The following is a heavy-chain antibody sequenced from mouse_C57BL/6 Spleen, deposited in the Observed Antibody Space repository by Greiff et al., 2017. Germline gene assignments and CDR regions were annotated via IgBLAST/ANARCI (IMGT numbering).Heavy chain of an antibody. Sequence: QVQLQQSGPELVKPGASVKISCTASGYAFSSSWMNWVKQRPGKGLEWIGRIYPGDGDTNYNGKFKGKATLTADKSSSTAYMELRSLTSEDSAVYFCARDYYGSSYPYYFDYWGQGTTLTVSS. CDR2: IYPGDGDT. D-gene: IGHD1-1*01. CDR3: ARDYYGSSYPYYFDY. CDR1: GYAFSSSW. V-gene: IGHV1-82*01. J-gene: IGHJ2*01.